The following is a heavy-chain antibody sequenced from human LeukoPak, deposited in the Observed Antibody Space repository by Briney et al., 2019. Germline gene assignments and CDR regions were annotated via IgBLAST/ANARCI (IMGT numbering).Heavy chain of an antibody. CDR2: IKRKTDGGTT. V-gene: IGHV3-15*01. J-gene: IGHJ4*02. D-gene: IGHD5-24*01. CDR3: TTESKLDGQFYY. Sequence: GGSLRLSCAASGFSFDNAWMNWARQAPGKGLEWVGRIKRKTDGGTTDYATPVIGRFTISRDDSKNTLYLQMNSLKTEDTAMYYCTTESKLDGQFYYWGQGTLVTVSS. CDR1: GFSFDNAW.